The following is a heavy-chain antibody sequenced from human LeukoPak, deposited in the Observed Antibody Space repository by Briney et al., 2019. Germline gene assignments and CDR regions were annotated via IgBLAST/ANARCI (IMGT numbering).Heavy chain of an antibody. D-gene: IGHD3-3*01. Sequence: ASVKVSCKASGGTYSSYPISWVRQAPGQGLEWMGRIIPIFGTANYAQKFQGRVTITTDESTSTAYMELSSLRSEDTAVYYCARDRSDIISADPTDAFDIWGQGTMVTVSS. J-gene: IGHJ3*02. CDR2: IIPIFGTA. V-gene: IGHV1-69*05. CDR1: GGTYSSYP. CDR3: ARDRSDIISADPTDAFDI.